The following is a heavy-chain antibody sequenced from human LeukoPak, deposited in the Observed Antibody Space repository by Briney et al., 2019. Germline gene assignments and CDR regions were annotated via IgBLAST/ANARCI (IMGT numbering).Heavy chain of an antibody. Sequence: PGGSLRLSCAASGFTFSSYEMHWVHQAPGKGLEWVSYISSSGSTIYYADSVKGRFTISRDNAKNSLYLQMNSLRAEDTAVSYCSRDTRVDIVATIGGGFDYWGQGTLVTVSS. CDR1: GFTFSSYE. V-gene: IGHV3-48*03. CDR3: SRDTRVDIVATIGGGFDY. CDR2: ISSSGSTI. D-gene: IGHD5-12*01. J-gene: IGHJ4*02.